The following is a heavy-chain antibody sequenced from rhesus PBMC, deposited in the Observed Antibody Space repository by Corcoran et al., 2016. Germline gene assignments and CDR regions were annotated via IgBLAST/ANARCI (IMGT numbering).Heavy chain of an antibody. CDR1: GYSISGYY. CDR3: ARAGSYYFDY. D-gene: IGHD3-16*01. V-gene: IGHV4-122*02. Sequence: VQLQESGPGLLTPSETLSLTCAVSGYSISGYYWSWIRQAPGKGLEWIGYINYSGRTSYNPSLKSRVTISRDTSKNQFSLKLGSVTAADTAVYYCARAGSYYFDYWGQGVLVTVSS. CDR2: INYSGRT. J-gene: IGHJ4*01.